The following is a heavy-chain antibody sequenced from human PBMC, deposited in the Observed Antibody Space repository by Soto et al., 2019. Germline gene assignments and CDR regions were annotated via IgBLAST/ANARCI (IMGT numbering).Heavy chain of an antibody. Sequence: QVQLQESGPGLVKPSETLSLTCTVSGGSVSSGSYYWSWIRQPPGKGLEWIGYIYYSGSTNYNPSLKTRVTISVDTSKNQFSLKLSSVTTADTAVYYCARDGYCSGGSCYPFDYWGQGTLVTVSS. CDR3: ARDGYCSGGSCYPFDY. D-gene: IGHD2-15*01. J-gene: IGHJ4*02. CDR2: IYYSGST. CDR1: GGSVSSGSYY. V-gene: IGHV4-61*01.